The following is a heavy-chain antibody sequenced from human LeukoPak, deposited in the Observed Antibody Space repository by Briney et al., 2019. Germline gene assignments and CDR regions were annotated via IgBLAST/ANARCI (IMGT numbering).Heavy chain of an antibody. CDR2: IYPGESDT. D-gene: IGHD6-19*01. V-gene: IGHV5-51*01. CDR3: ARRATGSGWNYYYYYMDV. CDR1: GYSFTTYW. Sequence: GESLKISCKGSGYSFTTYWIGWVRQMPGKGLEWMGIIYPGESDTRYSPSFQGQVTISADKSISTAYLQWSSLKASDTAMYYCARRATGSGWNYYYYYMDVWGKGTTVTVSS. J-gene: IGHJ6*03.